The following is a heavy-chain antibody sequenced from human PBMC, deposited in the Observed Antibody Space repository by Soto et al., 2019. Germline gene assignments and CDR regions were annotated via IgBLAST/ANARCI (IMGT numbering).Heavy chain of an antibody. J-gene: IGHJ5*02. CDR3: ALNIAIAAAGWAFDWFDP. CDR1: GFSLSTSGVG. D-gene: IGHD6-13*01. CDR2: IYWDDDK. Sequence: QITLKESGPTLVKPTQTLTLTCTFSGFSLSTSGVGVGWIRQPPGKALEWLALIYWDDDKRYSPSLKSRLTITKDTSKNQVVLTMTNMDPVDTATYYCALNIAIAAAGWAFDWFDPWGQGTLVTVSS. V-gene: IGHV2-5*02.